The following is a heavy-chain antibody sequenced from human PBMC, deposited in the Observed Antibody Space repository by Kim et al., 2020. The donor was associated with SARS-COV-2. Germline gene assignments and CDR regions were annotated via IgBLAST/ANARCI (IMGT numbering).Heavy chain of an antibody. V-gene: IGHV1-3*01. Sequence: GKGDTKYSQKLQGRRTLTSDTAASAAYMELSSLGSEDTAVYYCARSSSLDYWGQGTLVTVSS. J-gene: IGHJ4*02. CDR2: GKGDT. D-gene: IGHD2-2*01. CDR3: ARSSSLDY.